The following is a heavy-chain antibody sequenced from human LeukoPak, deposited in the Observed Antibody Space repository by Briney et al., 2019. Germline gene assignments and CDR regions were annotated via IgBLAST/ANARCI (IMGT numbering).Heavy chain of an antibody. CDR2: IHHSGST. D-gene: IGHD3-16*02. J-gene: IGHJ4*02. Sequence: SETLSLACTVSGGSISSPTYYWAWIRQPPGQELEWIKTIHHSGSTYDNPSLKSRFTMSVDTSKNQFFLNLSSVTAADTAVYYCARLGGYHDPPDYWGQGTLVTVSS. CDR3: ARLGGYHDPPDY. V-gene: IGHV4-39*01. CDR1: GGSISSPTYY.